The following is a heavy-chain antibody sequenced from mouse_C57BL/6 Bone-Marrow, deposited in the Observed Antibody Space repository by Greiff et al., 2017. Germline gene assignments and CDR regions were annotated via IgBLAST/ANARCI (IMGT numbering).Heavy chain of an antibody. Sequence: VMLVESGAELVRPGASVKLSCKASGYTFTDYYINWVKQRPGQGLEWIARIYPGSGNTYYNEKFKGKATLPAEKSSSTAYMQLSSLTSEDSAVYFCARSGITTVPLDYWGQGTTLTVSS. CDR1: GYTFTDYY. J-gene: IGHJ2*01. V-gene: IGHV1-76*01. CDR2: IYPGSGNT. D-gene: IGHD1-1*01. CDR3: ARSGITTVPLDY.